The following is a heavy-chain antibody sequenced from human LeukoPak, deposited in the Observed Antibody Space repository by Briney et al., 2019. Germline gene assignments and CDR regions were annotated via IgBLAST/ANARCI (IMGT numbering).Heavy chain of an antibody. CDR3: ARDIGVVVAAHSVPLDYYYYYGMDV. V-gene: IGHV1-18*01. D-gene: IGHD2-15*01. Sequence: VASVKVSCKASGYTFTSYGISWVRQAPGQGLEWMGWISAYNGNTNCAQKLQGRVTMTTDTSTSTAYMELRSLRSDDTAVYYCARDIGVVVAAHSVPLDYYYYYGMDVWGQGTTVTVSS. J-gene: IGHJ6*02. CDR1: GYTFTSYG. CDR2: ISAYNGNT.